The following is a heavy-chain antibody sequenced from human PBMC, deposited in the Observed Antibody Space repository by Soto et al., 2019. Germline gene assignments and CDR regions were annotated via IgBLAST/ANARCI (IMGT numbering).Heavy chain of an antibody. V-gene: IGHV3-30*18. CDR2: ISYDGTNK. Sequence: QVQLVESGGGVVQPGRSLRLSCVASGFIFGSYGMHWVRQAPGEGLEWVAVISYDGTNKYYADSVKGRFTISRDNSKNTVGLQMNSLRAEETAVYYFAQVPRYTVTPPDDYWGQGTLVTVSS. CDR3: AQVPRYTVTPPDDY. J-gene: IGHJ4*02. CDR1: GFIFGSYG. D-gene: IGHD4-17*01.